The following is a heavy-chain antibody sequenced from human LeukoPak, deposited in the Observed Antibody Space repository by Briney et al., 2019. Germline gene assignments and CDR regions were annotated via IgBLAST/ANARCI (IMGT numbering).Heavy chain of an antibody. Sequence: GGSLRLSCAASGFTFSSYWMNWVRQAPGKGLEGVANIKPDGSENYYVDSVKGRFTISRDNAKNSLFLQMNSLRAEDTAVYYCARGEAFGRTPDGGFDIWGQGTMVTVSS. CDR3: ARGEAFGRTPDGGFDI. CDR2: IKPDGSEN. CDR1: GFTFSSYW. V-gene: IGHV3-7*01. D-gene: IGHD3-3*01. J-gene: IGHJ3*02.